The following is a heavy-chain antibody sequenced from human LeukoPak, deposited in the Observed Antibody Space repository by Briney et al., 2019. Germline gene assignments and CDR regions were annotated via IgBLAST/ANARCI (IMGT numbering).Heavy chain of an antibody. CDR2: IYYSGST. J-gene: IGHJ4*02. V-gene: IGHV4-59*12. CDR3: ARSRYCSGGSCYLGHLDY. Sequence: SETLSLTCTVSGGSISSYYWSWIRQPPGKGLEWIGYIYYSGSTNYNPSLKSRVTISVDTSKNQFSLKLSSVTAADTAVYYCARSRYCSGGSCYLGHLDYWGQGPLVTVSS. CDR1: GGSISSYY. D-gene: IGHD2-15*01.